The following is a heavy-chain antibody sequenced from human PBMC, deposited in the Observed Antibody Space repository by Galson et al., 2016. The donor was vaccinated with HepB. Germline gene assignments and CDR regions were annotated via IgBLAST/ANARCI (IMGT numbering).Heavy chain of an antibody. Sequence: SLSLPCAASVLHLSGYNLHWLRQAPGKGLQWVSYISSGSSAIYYADAVKGRVTNSRDNAKNSLYLQMNSLGDEDTAIYFCARDGNNGYDMDYWGQGTLDTVSS. CDR3: ARDGNNGYDMDY. V-gene: IGHV3-48*02. CDR1: VLHLSGYN. D-gene: IGHD1/OR15-1a*01. CDR2: ISSGSSAI. J-gene: IGHJ4*02.